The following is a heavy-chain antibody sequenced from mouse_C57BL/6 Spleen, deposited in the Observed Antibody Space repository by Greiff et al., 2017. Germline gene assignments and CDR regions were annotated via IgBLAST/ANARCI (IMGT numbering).Heavy chain of an antibody. CDR1: GFNIKDDY. CDR2: IDPENGDT. CDR3: TTRGPWFAY. Sequence: EVQLQQSGAELVRPGASVKLSCTASGFNIKDDYMHWVKQRPEQGLEWIGWIDPENGDTEYASKFQGKATITADKSSNTAYLQLSSLTSEDTAVYYCTTRGPWFAYGGQGTLVTVSA. V-gene: IGHV14-4*01. J-gene: IGHJ3*01.